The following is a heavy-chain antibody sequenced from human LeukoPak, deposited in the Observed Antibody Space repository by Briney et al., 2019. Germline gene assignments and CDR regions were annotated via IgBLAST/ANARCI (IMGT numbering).Heavy chain of an antibody. J-gene: IGHJ4*02. CDR1: GGSVSSGSYY. CDR2: IYYSGST. CDR3: ARWYCTSTTCYVDQ. Sequence: TSETLSLTCTVSGGSVSSGSYYWSWIRQPPGKGLEWIGYIYYSGSTNYIPSLKSRVAISVDTSKNQFSLKLSSVTAADTAVYYCARWYCTSTTCYVDQWGQGTLATVSS. D-gene: IGHD2-2*01. V-gene: IGHV4-61*01.